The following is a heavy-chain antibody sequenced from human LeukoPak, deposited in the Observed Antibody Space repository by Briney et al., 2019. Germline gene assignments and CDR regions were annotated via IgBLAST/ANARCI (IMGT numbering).Heavy chain of an antibody. J-gene: IGHJ4*02. D-gene: IGHD6-13*01. CDR2: INHSGST. Sequence: SETLSLTCAVYGGSFSGYYWSWIRQPPGKGLEWIGEINHSGSTNYNPSLKSQVTISVDTSKNQFSLKLSSVTAADTAVYYCARDRYSSRDVDGGRGAFDYWGQGTLVTVSS. CDR1: GGSFSGYY. CDR3: ARDRYSSRDVDGGRGAFDY. V-gene: IGHV4-34*01.